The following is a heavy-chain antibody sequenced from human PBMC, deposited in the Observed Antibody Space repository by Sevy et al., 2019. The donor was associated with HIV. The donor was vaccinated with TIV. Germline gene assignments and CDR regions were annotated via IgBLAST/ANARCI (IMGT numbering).Heavy chain of an antibody. D-gene: IGHD2-8*01. CDR1: GFKFNIYS. J-gene: IGHJ4*02. CDR2: LSFGCGRI. V-gene: IGHV3-23*01. CDR3: AREGCTRPHDH. Sequence: GGSLRLSCVASGFKFNIYSMSWVRQAPEKGLEWVSTLSFGCGRINHADSVQGRFTMSRDDSKKTFYLEMNSLRAEDTAVYYCAREGCTRPHDHWGQGTLVTVSS.